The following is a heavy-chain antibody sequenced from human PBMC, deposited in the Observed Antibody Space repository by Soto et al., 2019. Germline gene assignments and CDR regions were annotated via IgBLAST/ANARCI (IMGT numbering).Heavy chain of an antibody. D-gene: IGHD3-22*01. V-gene: IGHV1-2*02. J-gene: IGHJ5*02. CDR2: IIPKNGRT. CDR1: GYTFTGYY. Sequence: QVQLVQSGAEVKKPGASVKVSCKASGYTFTGYYIHWVRQAPGQGLEWMGWIIPKNGRTQYGQKFQDRVTMTRDTSISTAYMELSRLRSDDTAVYYCARGTFDNSGDYFAGWFDPWGQGTLVTVSS. CDR3: ARGTFDNSGDYFAGWFDP.